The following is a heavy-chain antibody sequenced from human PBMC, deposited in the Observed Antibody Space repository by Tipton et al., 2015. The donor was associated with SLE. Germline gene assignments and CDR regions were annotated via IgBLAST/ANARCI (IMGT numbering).Heavy chain of an antibody. Sequence: TLSLTCTVSGGSISSYYWSWIRQPPGKGLEWIGYIYYSGSTNYNPSLKSRVTISVDTSKNQFSLKLSSVTAADTAVYYCASANADDSRGYYPGNYYFDYWGQGTLVTVSS. CDR2: IYYSGST. D-gene: IGHD3-22*01. V-gene: IGHV4-59*01. J-gene: IGHJ4*02. CDR1: GGSISSYY. CDR3: ASANADDSRGYYPGNYYFDY.